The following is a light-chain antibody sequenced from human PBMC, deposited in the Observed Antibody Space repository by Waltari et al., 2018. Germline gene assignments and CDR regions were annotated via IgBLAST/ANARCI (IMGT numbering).Light chain of an antibody. CDR1: QSLLHSSGYNY. CDR3: MQALQTPWT. J-gene: IGKJ1*01. V-gene: IGKV2-28*01. Sequence: EIVMTQSPLSLPVTPGEPASISCNSSQSLLHSSGYNYLDWYLQRPGQSPHLLIYLGSTRSSGVPDRISGSGSGTDFTLKFDRVEAEDVGIYYCMQALQTPWTFGQGTKVEIK. CDR2: LGS.